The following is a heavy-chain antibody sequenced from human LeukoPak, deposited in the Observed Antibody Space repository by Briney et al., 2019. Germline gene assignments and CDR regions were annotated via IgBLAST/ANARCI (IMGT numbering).Heavy chain of an antibody. CDR3: ARDGGGGWFDP. CDR1: GFSFSDSW. CDR2: IKPDGSET. D-gene: IGHD3-16*01. J-gene: IGHJ5*02. V-gene: IGHV3-7*01. Sequence: GGSLRLSCGASGFSFSDSWMSWVRQPPGKGPEWVASIKPDGSETYTVDAVQGRFIISRDNTKNSLSLQMNSLRGDDTAMYYCARDGGGGWFDPWGQGTLVTVSS.